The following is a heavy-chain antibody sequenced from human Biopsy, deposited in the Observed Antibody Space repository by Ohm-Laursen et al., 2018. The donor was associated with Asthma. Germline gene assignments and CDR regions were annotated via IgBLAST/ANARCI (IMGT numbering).Heavy chain of an antibody. CDR2: IPQGGAT. CDR3: ASGPQWSGLDI. CDR1: RGPFRGYV. Sequence: SDTLSLTCALNRGPFRGYVWAWIRQPPGKGLEWIGEIPQGGATTVNPSLKSRVTISMDPSKIQLYPSLRSLTAADTAVYYCASGPQWSGLDIWGQGTTVTVSS. D-gene: IGHD2-8*01. J-gene: IGHJ6*02. V-gene: IGHV4-34*01.